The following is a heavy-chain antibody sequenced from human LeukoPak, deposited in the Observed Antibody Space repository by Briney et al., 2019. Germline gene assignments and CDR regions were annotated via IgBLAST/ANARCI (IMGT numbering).Heavy chain of an antibody. V-gene: IGHV3-30*03. Sequence: GGSLRLSCAASGFTFSNAWMNWVRQAPGKGLEWVAVISYDGSNKYYADSVKGRFTISRDNSKNTLYLQMNSLRAEDTAMYYCASSYSGYAWGDYWGQGTLVSVSS. CDR3: ASSYSGYAWGDY. CDR2: ISYDGSNK. CDR1: GFTFSNAW. J-gene: IGHJ4*02. D-gene: IGHD5-12*01.